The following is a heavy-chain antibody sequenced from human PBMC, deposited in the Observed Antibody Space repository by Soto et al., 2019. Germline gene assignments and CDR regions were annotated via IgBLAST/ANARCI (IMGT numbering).Heavy chain of an antibody. CDR2: ISSSSNYI. CDR3: ARDERSVAVAPFFDY. Sequence: EVQLVESGGGLVRHGGSLRLSCAASGFSFSIYNMSWVRQAPGKGLEWVSFISSSSNYIYYADSVKGRFTISRDNAKNSLFLQMNNLRAEDTAVYFCARDERSVAVAPFFDYSGQGTQVTVSS. V-gene: IGHV3-21*01. D-gene: IGHD6-19*01. CDR1: GFSFSIYN. J-gene: IGHJ4*02.